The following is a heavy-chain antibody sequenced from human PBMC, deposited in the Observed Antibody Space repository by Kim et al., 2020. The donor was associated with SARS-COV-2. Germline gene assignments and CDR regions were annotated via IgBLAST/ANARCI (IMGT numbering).Heavy chain of an antibody. CDR1: GFTFSDYY. CDR3: ARYRYGSGKLDY. Sequence: GGSLRLSCAASGFTFSDYYMSWIRQAPGKGLEWVSYISSSSSYTNYADSVKGRFTISRDNAKNSLYLQMNSLRAEDTAVYYCARYRYGSGKLDYWGQGTLVTVSS. CDR2: ISSSSSYT. V-gene: IGHV3-11*06. D-gene: IGHD3-10*01. J-gene: IGHJ4*02.